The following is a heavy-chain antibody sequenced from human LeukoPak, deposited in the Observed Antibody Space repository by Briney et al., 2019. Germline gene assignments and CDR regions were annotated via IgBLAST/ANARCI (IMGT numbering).Heavy chain of an antibody. D-gene: IGHD6-13*01. CDR2: IYYSGST. V-gene: IGHV4-39*01. Sequence: PSETLSLTCTVSGGSISSSSYYWRWIRQPPGKGLEWIGSIYYSGSTYYNPSLKSRVTISVDTSKNQFSLKLSSVTAADTAVYYCARRGVATAGTFLRWFDPWGQGTLVTVSS. CDR1: GGSISSSSYY. J-gene: IGHJ5*02. CDR3: ARRGVATAGTFLRWFDP.